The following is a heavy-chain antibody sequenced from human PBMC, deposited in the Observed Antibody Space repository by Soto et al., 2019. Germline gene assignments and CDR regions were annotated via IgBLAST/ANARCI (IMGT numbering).Heavy chain of an antibody. V-gene: IGHV3-48*02. D-gene: IGHD6-19*01. CDR2: LTSDSKTI. J-gene: IGHJ4*02. Sequence: EVQLVESGGNLVQPGGSLRLSCAASGFRFSIYSRNWIRQAPGKGLEWSAYLTSDSKTIRYADSLKGRFTISRDNDKNSVYLHMNSLSDEDTALYYCARSVEGYFDYWGQGSVVTVSA. CDR3: ARSVEGYFDY. CDR1: GFRFSIYS.